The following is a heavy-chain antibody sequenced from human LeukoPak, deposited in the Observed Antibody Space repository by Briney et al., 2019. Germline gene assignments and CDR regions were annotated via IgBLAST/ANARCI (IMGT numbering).Heavy chain of an antibody. CDR3: ATTRPGRRLLDN. CDR2: INHSGST. V-gene: IGHV4-34*01. D-gene: IGHD1-1*01. Sequence: PSETLSLTCAVYGGSFSGYYWSWIRQPPGKGLEWIGEINHSGSTNYNPSLKSRVTISVDTSKNQFSLKLSSVTAADTAVYYCATTRPGRRLLDNWGQGTLVTVSS. CDR1: GGSFSGYY. J-gene: IGHJ4*02.